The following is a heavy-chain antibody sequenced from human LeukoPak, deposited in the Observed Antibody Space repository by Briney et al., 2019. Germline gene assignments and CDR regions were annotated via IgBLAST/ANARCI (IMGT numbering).Heavy chain of an antibody. CDR1: GFTVSSNY. J-gene: IGHJ6*03. V-gene: IGHV3-43D*03. CDR2: ISWDGGST. Sequence: PGGSLRLSCAASGFTVSSNYMSWVRQAPGKGLEWVSLISWDGGSTYYADSVKGRFTISRDNSKNSLYLQMNSLRAEDTALYYCAKGTAHYYYMDVWGKGTTVTVSS. CDR3: AKGTAHYYYMDV.